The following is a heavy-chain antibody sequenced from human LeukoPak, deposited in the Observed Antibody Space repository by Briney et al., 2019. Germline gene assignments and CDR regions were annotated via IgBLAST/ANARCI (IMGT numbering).Heavy chain of an antibody. CDR1: GGSISSSNW. J-gene: IGHJ5*02. CDR3: ARFPIYDYVWGSYRYHNWFDP. Sequence: SETLSLTCAVSGGSISSSNWWSWVRQPPGKGLEWIGEIYHSGSTNYNPSLKSRVTISVDTSKNQFSLKLSSVTAADTAVYYCARFPIYDYVWGSYRYHNWFDPWGQGTLVTVSS. CDR2: IYHSGST. D-gene: IGHD3-16*02. V-gene: IGHV4-4*02.